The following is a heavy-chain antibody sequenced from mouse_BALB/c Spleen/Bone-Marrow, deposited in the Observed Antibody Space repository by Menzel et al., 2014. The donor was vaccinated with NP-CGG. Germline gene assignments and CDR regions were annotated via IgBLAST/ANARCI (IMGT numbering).Heavy chain of an antibody. Sequence: EVKVVESGGGLVKPGGSLKLSCAASGFAFSSYDMSWVRPTPGKRLEWVAYISSGGGSTYYPDTVKGRFTISRDNAKNTLYLQMSSLKSEDTAMYYCARHYGYGAMDYWGQGTSVTVSS. J-gene: IGHJ4*01. CDR2: ISSGGGST. V-gene: IGHV5-12-1*01. CDR3: ARHYGYGAMDY. D-gene: IGHD1-2*01. CDR1: GFAFSSYD.